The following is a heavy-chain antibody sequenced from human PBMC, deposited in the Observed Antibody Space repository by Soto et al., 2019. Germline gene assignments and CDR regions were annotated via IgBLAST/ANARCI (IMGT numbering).Heavy chain of an antibody. CDR1: GGSITKYF. Sequence: TSETLSLTCSVSGGSITKYFWSWIRQPPGKGLEWIGFIYHSGITNYNPSLMSRVAISVDTPKNQFSLKLTSVTAADTAVYYCARSIAVAGPFDYWGQGTLVTVSS. V-gene: IGHV4-59*01. CDR2: IYHSGIT. J-gene: IGHJ4*02. CDR3: ARSIAVAGPFDY. D-gene: IGHD6-19*01.